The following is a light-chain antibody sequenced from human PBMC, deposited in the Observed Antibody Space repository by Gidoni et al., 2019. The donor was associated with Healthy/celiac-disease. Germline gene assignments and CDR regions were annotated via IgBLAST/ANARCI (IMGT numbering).Light chain of an antibody. Sequence: QPAPTQPVSVSRAPGQSITIRCTGTSSDVGGYNYVSWYQPHPGKAPKLMIDEVSNRPSGVSNRFSGSKSGNTASLTISGLQAEDEADYYCSSYTSSSTLVVFGGGTKLTVL. J-gene: IGLJ2*01. CDR2: EVS. CDR1: SSDVGGYNY. CDR3: SSYTSSSTLVV. V-gene: IGLV2-14*01.